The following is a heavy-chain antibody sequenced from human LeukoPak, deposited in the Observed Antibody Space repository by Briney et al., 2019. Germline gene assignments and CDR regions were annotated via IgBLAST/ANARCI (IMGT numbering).Heavy chain of an antibody. V-gene: IGHV3-7*03. CDR2: IKQDGSEK. D-gene: IGHD3-16*01. Sequence: GGSLRLSCAASGFTLSSYWMSWVRQAPGKGLEWGANIKQDGSEKYYVDSVKGRFTISRDNAKNSLYLQMNSLRAEDTAVYYCARVRSWGVAAFDIWGQGTMVTVSS. CDR1: GFTLSSYW. J-gene: IGHJ3*02. CDR3: ARVRSWGVAAFDI.